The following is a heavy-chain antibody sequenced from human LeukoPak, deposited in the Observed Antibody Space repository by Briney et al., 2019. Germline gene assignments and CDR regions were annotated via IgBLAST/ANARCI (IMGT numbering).Heavy chain of an antibody. D-gene: IGHD6-13*01. CDR3: ARYLIVAGGTRDY. J-gene: IGHJ4*02. V-gene: IGHV3-66*01. CDR1: GFTVSSNY. Sequence: GGSLRLSCAASGFTVSSNYMTWVRQAPGKGLEWVSVIYSDGSTYYADSVKGRFTISRDNSKNTLHLQMNSLRADDTAVYYCARYLIVAGGTRDYWGQGTLVTVSS. CDR2: IYSDGST.